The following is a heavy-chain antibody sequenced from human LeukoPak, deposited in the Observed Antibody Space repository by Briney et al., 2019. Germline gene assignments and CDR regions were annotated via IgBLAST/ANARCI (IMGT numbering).Heavy chain of an antibody. J-gene: IGHJ4*02. V-gene: IGHV1-58*02. D-gene: IGHD6-19*01. Sequence: SVKVSGSASGFTFTSSPMHGVRQARGQRLEWIGWIVVGSGNTNYAQKFQERVTITRDVSTNTAYMELSSLRSEDTAVYYCATGSGWYSHVHWGQGTLVTVSS. CDR3: ATGSGWYSHVH. CDR1: GFTFTSSP. CDR2: IVVGSGNT.